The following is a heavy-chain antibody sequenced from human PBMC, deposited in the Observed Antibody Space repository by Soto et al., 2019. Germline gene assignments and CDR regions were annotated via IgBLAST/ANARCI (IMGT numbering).Heavy chain of an antibody. Sequence: SETLSLTCAVYGGSFSDYYWSWIRQPPGKGLEWIGEIYHSGSTNYNPSLKSRVTISVDTSKNQFSLRLSSVTAADTAVYYCARRVTVSYYMDVWGKGTAVTVSS. D-gene: IGHD3-3*01. J-gene: IGHJ6*03. CDR3: ARRVTVSYYMDV. V-gene: IGHV4-34*01. CDR1: GGSFSDYY. CDR2: IYHSGST.